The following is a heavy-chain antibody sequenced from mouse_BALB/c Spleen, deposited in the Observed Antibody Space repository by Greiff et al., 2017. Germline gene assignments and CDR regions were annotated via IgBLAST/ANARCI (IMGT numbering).Heavy chain of an antibody. V-gene: IGHV14-3*02. J-gene: IGHJ2*01. Sequence: VHVKQSGAELVKPGASVKLSCTASGFNIKDTYMHWVKQRPEQGLEWIGRIDPANGNTKYDPKFQGKATITADTSSNTAYLQLSSLTSEDTAVYYCARNYYGSCFDYWGQGTTLTVSS. D-gene: IGHD1-1*01. CDR1: GFNIKDTY. CDR2: IDPANGNT. CDR3: ARNYYGSCFDY.